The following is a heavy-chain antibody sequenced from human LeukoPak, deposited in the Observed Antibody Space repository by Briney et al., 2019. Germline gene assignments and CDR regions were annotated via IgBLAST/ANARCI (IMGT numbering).Heavy chain of an antibody. J-gene: IGHJ5*02. Sequence: PGGSLTLPCAASGFPFYDYGMICARHAPGKGLEWLSGFNWSGCSTGYAESVKGRLPSSRDNAKHSLYLQMNSLSAEETALYHCARVVMYYEYVWGSYRFNWFDPWGQGTLVTVSS. D-gene: IGHD3-16*02. CDR3: ARVVMYYEYVWGSYRFNWFDP. CDR1: GFPFYDYG. CDR2: FNWSGCST. V-gene: IGHV3-20*01.